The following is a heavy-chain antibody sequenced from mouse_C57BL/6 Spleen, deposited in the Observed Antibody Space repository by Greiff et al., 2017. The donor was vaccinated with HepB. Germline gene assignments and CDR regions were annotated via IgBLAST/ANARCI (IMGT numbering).Heavy chain of an antibody. Sequence: EVQLQQSGPELVKPGASVKMSCKASGYTFTDYNMHWVKQSHGKSLEWIGYINPNNGGNSYNQKFKGKATLTVNKSSSTAYMELRSLTSEDSAVYYCARSADYYGSSSWFAYWGQGTLVTVSA. CDR3: ARSADYYGSSSWFAY. CDR1: GYTFTDYN. J-gene: IGHJ3*01. CDR2: INPNNGGN. D-gene: IGHD1-1*01. V-gene: IGHV1-22*01.